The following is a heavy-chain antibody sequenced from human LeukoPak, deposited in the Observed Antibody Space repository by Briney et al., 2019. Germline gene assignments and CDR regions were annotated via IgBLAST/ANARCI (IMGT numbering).Heavy chain of an antibody. V-gene: IGHV1-8*01. Sequence: ASVKVSCKASGYTFTSYDINWVRQATGQGLEWMGWMNPNSGNTGYAQKFQGRVTMTRNTSISTAYMELSSLRSEDTAVYHCARRHYDSSGYPRFDPWGQGTLVTVSS. CDR2: MNPNSGNT. CDR1: GYTFTSYD. J-gene: IGHJ5*02. CDR3: ARRHYDSSGYPRFDP. D-gene: IGHD3-22*01.